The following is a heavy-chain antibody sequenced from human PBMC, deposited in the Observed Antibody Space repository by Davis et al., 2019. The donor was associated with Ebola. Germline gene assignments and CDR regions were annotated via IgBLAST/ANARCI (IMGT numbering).Heavy chain of an antibody. J-gene: IGHJ5*02. V-gene: IGHV1-18*01. CDR3: ARSRTNFPRFDP. Sequence: ASVKVSCKASGYTFTSYGISWVRQAPGQGLEWMGWISAYNGNTNYAQKLQGRVTMTTDTSTSTAYMELSSLRSEDTAVYYCARSRTNFPRFDPWGQGTLVTVSS. D-gene: IGHD1-1*01. CDR1: GYTFTSYG. CDR2: ISAYNGNT.